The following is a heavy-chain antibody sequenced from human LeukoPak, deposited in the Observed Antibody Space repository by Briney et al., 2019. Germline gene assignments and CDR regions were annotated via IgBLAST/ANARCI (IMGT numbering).Heavy chain of an antibody. D-gene: IGHD5-18*01. J-gene: IGHJ5*02. CDR2: IYHSGST. Sequence: PSQTLSLTCAVSGGSISSGGYSWSWIRQPPGKGLEWIGYIYHSGSTYYNPSLKSRVTISVDRSKNQFSLKLSSVTAADTAVYYCARDRGFVDTAMVTGWFDPWGQGTLVTVSS. CDR3: ARDRGFVDTAMVTGWFDP. V-gene: IGHV4-30-2*01. CDR1: GGSISSGGYS.